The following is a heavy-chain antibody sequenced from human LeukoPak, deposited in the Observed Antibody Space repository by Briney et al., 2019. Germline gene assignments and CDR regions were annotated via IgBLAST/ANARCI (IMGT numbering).Heavy chain of an antibody. CDR2: IYYSGST. CDR3: TRQYYYHSSGYPLDY. Sequence: PSETLSLTCTVSGGSISSGGYYWSWIRQHPGKGLEWIGYIYYSGSTYYNPSLKSRVTISVDTSKNQFSLKLSSVTAADTAVYYCTRQYYYHSSGYPLDYWGQGTLVTVSS. CDR1: GGSISSGGYY. V-gene: IGHV4-31*03. J-gene: IGHJ4*02. D-gene: IGHD3-22*01.